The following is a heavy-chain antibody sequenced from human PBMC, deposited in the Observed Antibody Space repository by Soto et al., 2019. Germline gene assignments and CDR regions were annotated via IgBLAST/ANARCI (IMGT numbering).Heavy chain of an antibody. Sequence: QVQLVESGGGVVQPGRSLRLSCAASGFTFSSYGMHWVRQTPGKGLEWVAVISYDGSKKYYADSVKGRFTISRDNSKNTLYLQMNSLRAEDTAVYYCAIKGGNYGWGQGTLVTVSS. D-gene: IGHD3-10*01. CDR3: AIKGGNYG. CDR2: ISYDGSKK. J-gene: IGHJ4*02. CDR1: GFTFSSYG. V-gene: IGHV3-30*03.